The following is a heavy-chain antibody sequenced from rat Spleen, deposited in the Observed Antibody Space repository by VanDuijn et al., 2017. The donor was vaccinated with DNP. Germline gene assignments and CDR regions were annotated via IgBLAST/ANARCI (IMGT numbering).Heavy chain of an antibody. V-gene: IGHV5S13*01. D-gene: IGHD5-1*01. CDR1: GFTFSNYD. J-gene: IGHJ1*01. CDR2: SGPSGGTD. Sequence: EVQLVESGGGLVQPGRSLKLSCAASGFTFSNYDLAWVRQAPTKGLEWIAASGPSGGTDYYRDSVKGRFTISRDNAKNTLYLQMNSLRSEDTATYYCARGSGTYYWYFDFWGPGTMVTVSS. CDR3: ARGSGTYYWYFDF.